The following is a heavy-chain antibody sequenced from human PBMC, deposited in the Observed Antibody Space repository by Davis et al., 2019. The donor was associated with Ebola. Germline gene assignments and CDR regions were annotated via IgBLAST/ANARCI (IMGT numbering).Heavy chain of an antibody. CDR2: INPSGGST. CDR3: ARALHGSGSYYMPYYYYYYGMDV. V-gene: IGHV1-46*03. J-gene: IGHJ6*02. Sequence: ASVKVSCKASGYTFTSYYMHWVRQAPGQGLEWMGIINPSGGSTSYAQKFQGRVTMTRDTSTSTVYMELSSLRSEDTAVYYCARALHGSGSYYMPYYYYYYGMDVWGQGTTVTVSS. CDR1: GYTFTSYY. D-gene: IGHD3-10*01.